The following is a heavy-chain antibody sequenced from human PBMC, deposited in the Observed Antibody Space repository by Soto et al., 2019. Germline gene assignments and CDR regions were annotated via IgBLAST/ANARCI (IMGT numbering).Heavy chain of an antibody. D-gene: IGHD3-10*01. J-gene: IGHJ5*02. CDR1: GFTFSSYA. V-gene: IGHV3-23*01. CDR3: ARNRYYGSGSYSYNWFDP. Sequence: GGSLRLSCAASGFTFSSYAMSWVRQAPGKGLEWVSAISGSGGSTYYADSVKGRFTISRDNSKNTLYLQMNSLRAEDTAVYYCARNRYYGSGSYSYNWFDPWGQGTLVTVSS. CDR2: ISGSGGST.